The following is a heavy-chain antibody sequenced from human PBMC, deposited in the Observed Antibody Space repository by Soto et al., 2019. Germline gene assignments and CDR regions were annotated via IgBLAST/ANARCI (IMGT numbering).Heavy chain of an antibody. Sequence: SVKVSCKASGGTFSSYAISWVRQAPGQGLEWMGGIIPIFGTANYAQKFQGRVTITADESTSTAYMELSSLRSEDTAVYYCARVGSSGWYVLFDPCGQGTLVTVSS. CDR2: IIPIFGTA. V-gene: IGHV1-69*13. D-gene: IGHD6-19*01. CDR1: GGTFSSYA. J-gene: IGHJ5*02. CDR3: ARVGSSGWYVLFDP.